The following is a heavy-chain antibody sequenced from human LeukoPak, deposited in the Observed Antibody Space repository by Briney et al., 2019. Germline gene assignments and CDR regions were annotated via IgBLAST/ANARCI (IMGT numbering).Heavy chain of an antibody. D-gene: IGHD6-19*01. Sequence: GGSLRLSCAASGLTFSNAWMSWVRQAPGKGLEWVGRIKSKTDGGTTDYAAPVKGRFTISRDDSKNTLYLQMNSLKTEDTAVYYCTTAPHWLGWNYFDYWGQGTLFTVSS. J-gene: IGHJ4*02. CDR1: GLTFSNAW. CDR2: IKSKTDGGTT. CDR3: TTAPHWLGWNYFDY. V-gene: IGHV3-15*01.